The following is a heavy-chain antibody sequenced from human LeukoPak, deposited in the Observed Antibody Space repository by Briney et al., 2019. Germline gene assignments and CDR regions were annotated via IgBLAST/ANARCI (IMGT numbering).Heavy chain of an antibody. CDR1: GGSISSYY. CDR3: ARGGLRTFDY. D-gene: IGHD1-14*01. J-gene: IGHJ3*01. CDR2: IYYSGST. Sequence: PSETLSLTCTGSGGSISSYYWSWIRQPPGKGLEWIGYIYYSGSTNYNPSLKSRVTISVDTSKNQFSLKLSSVTAADTAVYYCARGGLRTFDYWGQGTMVTVSS. V-gene: IGHV4-59*01.